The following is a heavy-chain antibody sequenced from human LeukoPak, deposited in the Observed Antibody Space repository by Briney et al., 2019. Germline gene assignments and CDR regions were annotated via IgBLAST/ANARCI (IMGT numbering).Heavy chain of an antibody. D-gene: IGHD3-10*01. CDR3: ARDKYSGSTYYYYYMDV. V-gene: IGHV4-4*07. J-gene: IGHJ6*03. CDR2: IYTSGST. Sequence: PSETLSLTCTVSGGSIGAYYWSWIRQPAGKRLEWIGRIYTSGSTNYNPSLKSRVTMSVDTSKNQFSLELSSVTAADTAVYYCARDKYSGSTYYYYYMDVWGKGTTVTVSS. CDR1: GGSIGAYY.